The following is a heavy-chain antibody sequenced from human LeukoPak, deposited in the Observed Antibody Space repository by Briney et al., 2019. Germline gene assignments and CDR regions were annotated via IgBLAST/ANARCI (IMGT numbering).Heavy chain of an antibody. Sequence: GGSLRLSCAASEFTFSSYWMTWVRQAPGKGLEWVANISQDGSEKYYMDSVKGRFAISRDNAKNSLNLQMNSLRGEDTAVYYCARGCSSSTCPGDYWGQGTLVTVSS. CDR2: ISQDGSEK. CDR3: ARGCSSSTCPGDY. D-gene: IGHD2-2*01. J-gene: IGHJ4*02. CDR1: EFTFSSYW. V-gene: IGHV3-7*03.